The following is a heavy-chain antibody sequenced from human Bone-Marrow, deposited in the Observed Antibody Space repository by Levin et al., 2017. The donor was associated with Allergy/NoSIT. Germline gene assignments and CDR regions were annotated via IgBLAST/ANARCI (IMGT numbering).Heavy chain of an antibody. V-gene: IGHV2-26*01. CDR2: MFSNDKK. CDR1: GFSVNSTRMG. J-gene: IGHJ3*02. D-gene: IGHD1-26*01. Sequence: SGPTLVKPTETLTLTCTVSGFSVNSTRMGVSWIRQPPGKALEWLAHMFSNDKKSYSTSLKRRVTISTDTSKSQVVLTMTNMDPVDTGTYYCARYSGSPIDAFDIWGLGTMVTVSS. CDR3: ARYSGSPIDAFDI.